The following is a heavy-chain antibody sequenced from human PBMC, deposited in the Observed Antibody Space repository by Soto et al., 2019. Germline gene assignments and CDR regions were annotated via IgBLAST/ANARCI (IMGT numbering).Heavy chain of an antibody. CDR2: ISYDGSNK. CDR1: GFTFSSYG. CDR3: AKAYFPGIAVAGTRYGWELRSDY. J-gene: IGHJ4*02. Sequence: QVQLVESEGGVVQPGRSLRLSCAASGFTFSSYGMHWVRQAPGKGLEWVAVISYDGSNKYYADSVKGRFTISRDNSKNTLYLKMNSLRDEDTAVYYCAKAYFPGIAVAGTRYGWELRSDYWGQGTLVTGSS. D-gene: IGHD6-19*01. V-gene: IGHV3-30*18.